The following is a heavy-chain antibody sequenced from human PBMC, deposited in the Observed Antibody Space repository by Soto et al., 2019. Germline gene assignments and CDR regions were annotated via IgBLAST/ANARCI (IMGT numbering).Heavy chain of an antibody. V-gene: IGHV3-21*01. CDR2: ISSSSSYI. CDR1: GFTFSSYS. J-gene: IGHJ6*02. D-gene: IGHD3-3*01. Sequence: EVQLVESGGGLVKPGGSLRLSCAASGFTFSSYSMNGVRQAPGKGLEWVSSISSSSSYIYYADSVKGRFTISRDNAKNSLYLQMNGLRAEDTAVYYCARDGVRIFGVMDVWGQGTTVTVSS. CDR3: ARDGVRIFGVMDV.